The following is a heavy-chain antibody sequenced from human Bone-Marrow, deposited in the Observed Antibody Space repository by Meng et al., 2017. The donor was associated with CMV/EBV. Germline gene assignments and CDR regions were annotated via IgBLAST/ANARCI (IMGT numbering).Heavy chain of an antibody. Sequence: SETLSLTCTVSGGSISSSSYYWGWIRQPPGKGLEWIGSIYYSGSTYYNPSLKSRVTISVDTSKHQFSLKLSSVTAADTAVYYCARETAGIAAFDYWGQGTLVAVSS. CDR2: IYYSGST. CDR3: ARETAGIAAFDY. CDR1: GGSISSSSYY. D-gene: IGHD6-13*01. J-gene: IGHJ4*02. V-gene: IGHV4-39*07.